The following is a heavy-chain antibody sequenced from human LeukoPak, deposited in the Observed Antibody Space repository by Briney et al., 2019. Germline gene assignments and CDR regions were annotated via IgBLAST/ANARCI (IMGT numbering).Heavy chain of an antibody. CDR3: ARLSYDSSGWDFDY. Sequence: PSQTLSLTRTVSGGSISSGDYYWSWTRQPPGKGLEWIGYIYYSGSTYYNPSLKSRVTISVDTSKNQFSLKLSSVTAADTAVYYCARLSYDSSGWDFDYWGQGTLVTVSS. J-gene: IGHJ4*02. CDR2: IYYSGST. D-gene: IGHD3-22*01. V-gene: IGHV4-30-4*01. CDR1: GGSISSGDYY.